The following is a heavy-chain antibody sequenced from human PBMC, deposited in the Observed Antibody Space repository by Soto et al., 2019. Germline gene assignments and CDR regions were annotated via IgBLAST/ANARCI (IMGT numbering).Heavy chain of an antibody. CDR3: ARDLWDSSDNAFDF. CDR1: GFTFTNYA. CDR2: ISAGNGNT. D-gene: IGHD3-22*01. J-gene: IGHJ3*01. V-gene: IGHV1-3*01. Sequence: AASVKGSCKTSGFTFTNYAFHLVRQAPGQRLEWMGWISAGNGNTEYSQTFQGRVTITRDTSASTVYMELSSLRSEDTAVYYCARDLWDSSDNAFDFWGQGTMVTVSS.